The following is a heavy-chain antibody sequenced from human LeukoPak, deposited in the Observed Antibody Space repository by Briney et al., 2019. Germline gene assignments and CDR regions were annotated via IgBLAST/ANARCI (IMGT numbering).Heavy chain of an antibody. V-gene: IGHV3-23*01. D-gene: IGHD2-8*01. CDR3: AKDPNGDYIGAFDS. CDR1: GFNFNTYA. CDR2: ITVSSGTR. Sequence: GGSLRLSCTASGFNFNTYAMTWVRQAPGRGLEWVSSITVSSGTRNYADSMKGRFTISGDNSKNTLYLQMNSLRVEDTAIYYCAKDPNGDYIGAFDSWGQGTLVTVSS. J-gene: IGHJ3*02.